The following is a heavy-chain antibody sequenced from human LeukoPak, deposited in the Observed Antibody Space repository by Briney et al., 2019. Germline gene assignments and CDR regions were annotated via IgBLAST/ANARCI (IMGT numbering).Heavy chain of an antibody. CDR2: IIPILGIA. CDR3: ARDRSRIAAAGTGVGFDP. CDR1: GGTFSSYA. J-gene: IGHJ5*02. V-gene: IGHV1-69*04. Sequence: SVKVSCKASGGTFSSYAISWVRQAPGQGLEWMGRIIPILGIANYAQKFQGRVTITADKSTSTAYMELSSLRSEDTAVYYCARDRSRIAAAGTGVGFDPWGQGTLVTVSS. D-gene: IGHD6-13*01.